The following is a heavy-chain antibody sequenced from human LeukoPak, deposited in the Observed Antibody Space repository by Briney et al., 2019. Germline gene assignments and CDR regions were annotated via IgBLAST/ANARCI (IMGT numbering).Heavy chain of an antibody. Sequence: PGGSLRLSCAASGFTFSSYWMSWVRQAPGKGLEWVANIKQDGSEKYYVDSVKGRFTISRDNAKNSLYLQMNSLRAEDTAVYYCARTSTDFWSGYYQDYWGQGTLVTVSS. CDR2: IKQDGSEK. CDR3: ARTSTDFWSGYYQDY. J-gene: IGHJ4*02. D-gene: IGHD3-3*01. CDR1: GFTFSSYW. V-gene: IGHV3-7*01.